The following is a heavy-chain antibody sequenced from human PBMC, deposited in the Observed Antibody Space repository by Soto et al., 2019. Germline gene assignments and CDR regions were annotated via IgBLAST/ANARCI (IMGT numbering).Heavy chain of an antibody. V-gene: IGHV3-7*03. CDR1: GFTFSRFW. J-gene: IGHJ4*02. Sequence: GGSLRLSCAASGFTFSRFWMSWVRQAPGKGLEWVANIKEDGSEKYYVDSVKGRFTISRDNAKNSLFLQMNSLRAEDTAVYFCTRHPPRGDYNKYARNYWGQGTLVTVSS. CDR3: TRHPPRGDYNKYARNY. CDR2: IKEDGSEK. D-gene: IGHD4-4*01.